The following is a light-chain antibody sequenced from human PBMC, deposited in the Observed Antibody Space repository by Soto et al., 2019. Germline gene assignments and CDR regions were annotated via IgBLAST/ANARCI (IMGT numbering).Light chain of an antibody. CDR2: GAS. V-gene: IGKV3-15*01. CDR1: QSVSSN. Sequence: EIVMTQSPATLSVSPGERATLSCRASQSVSSNLAWYQQKPGQAPRLLVYGASTRATGIPARFSGSRSGIEFTLTISSLQSEDFAVYYCQQYNDWPPWTFGQGTKVEIK. CDR3: QQYNDWPPWT. J-gene: IGKJ1*01.